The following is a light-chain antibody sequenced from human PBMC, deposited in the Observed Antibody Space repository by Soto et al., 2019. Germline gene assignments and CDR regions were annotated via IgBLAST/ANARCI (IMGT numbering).Light chain of an antibody. V-gene: IGKV1-5*01. Sequence: DIQMTQSPSTLSASVGDRVTITCRASQSIDRWLAWYQQRPGRAPKLLIYDVANLDTGVPSRFSGSGSETEFTLTISSLQPDDFAIYYCQQYNSYPLTFGGGTKVDIK. J-gene: IGKJ4*01. CDR2: DVA. CDR3: QQYNSYPLT. CDR1: QSIDRW.